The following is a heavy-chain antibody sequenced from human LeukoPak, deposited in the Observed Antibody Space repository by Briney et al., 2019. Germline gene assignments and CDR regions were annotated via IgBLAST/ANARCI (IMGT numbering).Heavy chain of an antibody. CDR1: GYTFTNYY. J-gene: IGHJ5*02. CDR2: TNPSGGYT. D-gene: IGHD3-22*01. Sequence: ASVKVSCKASGYTFTNYYIHWVRQAPGQGLEWMGITNPSGGYTSYTQRFQGRVTMTRDTSTSTVYMQMSSLTSEDTAMYYCARDQRDRKFDHWGQGTLVTVSS. CDR3: ARDQRDRKFDH. V-gene: IGHV1-46*01.